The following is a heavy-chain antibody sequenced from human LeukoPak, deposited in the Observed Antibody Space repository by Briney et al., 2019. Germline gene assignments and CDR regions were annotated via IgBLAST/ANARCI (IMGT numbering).Heavy chain of an antibody. J-gene: IGHJ4*02. V-gene: IGHV3-23*01. CDR3: AKDPMTTVTTTAY. CDR1: GFTFSSYA. CDR2: ISDSDGST. D-gene: IGHD4-17*01. Sequence: GGSLRLSCAASGFTFSSYAMSWVRKAPGKVLEWVSSISDSDGSTYYADSVKGRFTISRDNSKNTLYLQMNSLRAEDTALYYCAKDPMTTVTTTAYWGQGTLVTVSS.